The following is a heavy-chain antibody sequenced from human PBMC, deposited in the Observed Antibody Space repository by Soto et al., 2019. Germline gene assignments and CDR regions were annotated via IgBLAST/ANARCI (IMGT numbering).Heavy chain of an antibody. J-gene: IGHJ3*02. V-gene: IGHV4-31*03. D-gene: IGHD3-3*01. CDR1: GGSISSGGYY. Sequence: SETLSLTCTVSGGSISSGGYYWSWIRQHPGKGLEWIGYIYYRGSTYYNPSLKSRLTISVDTSKNQFSLNLRSVTAADTAVYYCAREPQSSTIFGASDIWGQGTMVTVSS. CDR3: AREPQSSTIFGASDI. CDR2: IYYRGST.